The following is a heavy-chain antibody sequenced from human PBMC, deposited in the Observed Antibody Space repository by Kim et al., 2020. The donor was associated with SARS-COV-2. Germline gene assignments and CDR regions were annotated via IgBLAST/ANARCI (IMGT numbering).Heavy chain of an antibody. V-gene: IGHV3-33*01. CDR2: NE. D-gene: IGHD3-10*01. J-gene: IGHJ4*02. Sequence: NEDYADRVKGRFTSSRDNSRNTLYLQMNSLKAEDTAVYYCARQNIRGYDYWGPGTLVTVSS. CDR3: ARQNIRGYDY.